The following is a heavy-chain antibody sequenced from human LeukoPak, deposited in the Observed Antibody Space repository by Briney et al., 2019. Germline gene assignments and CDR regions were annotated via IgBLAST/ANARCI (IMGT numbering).Heavy chain of an antibody. CDR1: RFTFSSYA. D-gene: IGHD5-12*01. CDR3: ALGGGYDDGYFDY. CDR2: ISGSGGST. J-gene: IGHJ4*02. Sequence: GGSLRLSCAASRFTFSSYAMSWVRQAPGKGLEWVSAISGSGGSTYYADSVKGRFTISRDNSKNTLYLQMNSLRAEDTAVYYCALGGGYDDGYFDYWGQGTLVTVSS. V-gene: IGHV3-23*01.